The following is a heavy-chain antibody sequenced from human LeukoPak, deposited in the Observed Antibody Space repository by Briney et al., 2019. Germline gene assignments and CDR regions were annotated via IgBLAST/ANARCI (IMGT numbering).Heavy chain of an antibody. V-gene: IGHV3-21*01. CDR2: ISSSSTYI. CDR3: AREALNMYYGMDV. Sequence: GGSLRLSCAASGFTFSSYSMNWVRQAPGKGLEWVSSISSSSTYIYYADSVKGRFTISRDNAKNSQSLQMNSLRAEDTAVYYCAREALNMYYGMDVWGQGTTVTVSS. D-gene: IGHD1/OR15-1a*01. J-gene: IGHJ6*02. CDR1: GFTFSSYS.